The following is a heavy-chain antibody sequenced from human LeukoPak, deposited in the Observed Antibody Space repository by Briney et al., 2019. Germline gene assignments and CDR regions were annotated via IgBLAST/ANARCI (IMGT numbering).Heavy chain of an antibody. CDR2: IYTSGST. Sequence: SETLSLTCTVSGGSTSSYYWSWIRQPPGKGLEWIGYIYTSGSTNYNPSLKSRVTISVDTSKNQFSLKLSSVTAADTAVYYCARLGYSGSLYYFDYWGQGTLVTVSS. D-gene: IGHD1-26*01. CDR1: GGSTSSYY. V-gene: IGHV4-4*09. J-gene: IGHJ4*02. CDR3: ARLGYSGSLYYFDY.